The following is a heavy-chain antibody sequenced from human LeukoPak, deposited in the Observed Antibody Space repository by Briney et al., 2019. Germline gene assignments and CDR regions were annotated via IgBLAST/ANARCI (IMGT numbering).Heavy chain of an antibody. CDR1: GFTVSSIH. V-gene: IGHV3-53*01. CDR3: ARGGRGSAAVVAPRSFDI. J-gene: IGHJ3*02. CDR2: TYTGGNS. D-gene: IGHD3-22*01. Sequence: GGSLRLSCAASGFTVSSIHMVWVRQAPGKGLEWVSVTYTGGNSYYADSVKGRFIISRDISKNTLYLQMNSLRAEDSALYYRARGGRGSAAVVAPRSFDIWGQGTMVTVSS.